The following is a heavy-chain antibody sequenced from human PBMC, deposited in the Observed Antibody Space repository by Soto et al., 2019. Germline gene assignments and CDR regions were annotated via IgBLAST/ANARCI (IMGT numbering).Heavy chain of an antibody. V-gene: IGHV1-69*01. J-gene: IGHJ6*02. CDR3: ARILRDDYDFWSGYSAFYYGMGV. CDR2: IIPIFGTA. Sequence: QVQLVQSGAEVKKPGSSVKVSCKASGGTFSSYAISWVRQAPGQGLEWMGGIIPIFGTANYAQKFQGRVTITADESTSTAYMELNRLRSEDTAVYYCARILRDDYDFWSGYSAFYYGMGVWGQGTTVTVSS. D-gene: IGHD3-3*01. CDR1: GGTFSSYA.